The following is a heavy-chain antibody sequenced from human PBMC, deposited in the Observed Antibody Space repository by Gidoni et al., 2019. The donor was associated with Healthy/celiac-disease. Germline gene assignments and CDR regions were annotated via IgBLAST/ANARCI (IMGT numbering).Heavy chain of an antibody. Sequence: QVQLVQSGAAVKTPGASVKVSCTASGYTFTGYYMHWVRQAPGQGLEWMGRINPNSGGTNYAQKFQGRVTMTRDTSSSTAYMELSRLRSDDTAVYYCASYSSTLDGMDVWGQGTTVTVSS. CDR3: ASYSSTLDGMDV. D-gene: IGHD6-13*01. V-gene: IGHV1-2*06. CDR1: GYTFTGYY. CDR2: INPNSGGT. J-gene: IGHJ6*02.